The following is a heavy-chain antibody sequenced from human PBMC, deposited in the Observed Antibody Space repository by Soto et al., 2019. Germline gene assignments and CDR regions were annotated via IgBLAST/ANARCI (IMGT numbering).Heavy chain of an antibody. CDR2: IYSGGTT. Sequence: EVQLVESGGGLVQPGGSLRLSCAASGFSVSSNYMHWVRQAPGKGLEWVSVIYSGGTTYYADSVKGRFTFSRDNIKNMIYIQMNSLTAEDTAVYYCARKRGFFDSWGQGTLVTVSS. J-gene: IGHJ4*02. CDR1: GFSVSSNY. CDR3: ARKRGFFDS. V-gene: IGHV3-66*01.